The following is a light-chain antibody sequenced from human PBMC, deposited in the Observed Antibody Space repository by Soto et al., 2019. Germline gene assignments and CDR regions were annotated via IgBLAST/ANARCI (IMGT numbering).Light chain of an antibody. Sequence: DIVLTQSPDSLAVSLGERATVNCKSSQSLLYSSDNRNYLAWFQQRPGEPPKLLISWASTRESGVPDRFSGSGSGTDFTLTISSLQAEDVAVYFCQQQVGRPRTFGQGTRVEI. V-gene: IGKV4-1*01. CDR2: WAS. CDR3: QQQVGRPRT. J-gene: IGKJ1*01. CDR1: QSLLYSSDNRNY.